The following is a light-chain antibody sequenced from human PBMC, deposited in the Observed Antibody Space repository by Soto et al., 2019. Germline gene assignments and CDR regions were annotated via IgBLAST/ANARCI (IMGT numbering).Light chain of an antibody. J-gene: IGLJ1*01. Sequence: QSVLTEPASLSGSPGQSITISCTGTSSDVGGYNYVSWYQQHPGKAPKLMIFEVSSRPSGVSYRFSGSKSGNTASLTISGLQAEDEADYYCSSYTSSSTIYVFGSGTKVNV. CDR1: SSDVGGYNY. V-gene: IGLV2-14*01. CDR2: EVS. CDR3: SSYTSSSTIYV.